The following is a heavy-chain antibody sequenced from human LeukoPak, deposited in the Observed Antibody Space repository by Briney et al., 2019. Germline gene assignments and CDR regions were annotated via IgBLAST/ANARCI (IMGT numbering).Heavy chain of an antibody. CDR3: ALRGYNYGSWFDP. CDR2: IKQDGSEK. J-gene: IGHJ5*02. V-gene: IGHV3-7*01. Sequence: GGSLRLSCAASGFTFSDYYMSWIRQAPGKGLEWVANIKQDGSEKYYVDSVKGRFTISRDNAKNSLYLQMNSLRAEDTAVYYCALRGYNYGSWFDPWGQGTLVTVSS. CDR1: GFTFSDYY. D-gene: IGHD5-18*01.